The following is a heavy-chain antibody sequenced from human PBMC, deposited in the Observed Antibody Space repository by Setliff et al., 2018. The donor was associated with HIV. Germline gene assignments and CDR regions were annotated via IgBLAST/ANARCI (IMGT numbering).Heavy chain of an antibody. CDR2: IYHSGST. D-gene: IGHD3-10*01. CDR1: SYSISSGYY. Sequence: ASETLSLTCAVSSYSISSGYYWGWIRQPPGKGLEWIGNIYHSGSTYYNPSLKSRATISVDTSKNQFSLKLSSVTAADTAVYYCARVQVSGTYPIDYWGQGTLVTVSS. CDR3: ARVQVSGTYPIDY. V-gene: IGHV4-38-2*01. J-gene: IGHJ4*02.